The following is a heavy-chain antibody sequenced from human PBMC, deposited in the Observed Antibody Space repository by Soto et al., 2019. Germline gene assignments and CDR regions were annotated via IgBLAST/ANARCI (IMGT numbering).Heavy chain of an antibody. J-gene: IGHJ4*02. CDR3: TRVIEDDLGYCGSTSCPGFDY. D-gene: IGHD2-2*01. V-gene: IGHV1-46*03. CDR1: GYTFTSYY. Sequence: GASVKVSCKASGYTFTSYYMHWVRQAPGQGLEWMGIINPSGGSTSYAQKFQGRVTMTRDTSTSTVYMELSSLRSEDTAVYYCTRVIEDDLGYCGSTSCPGFDYWGQGTLVTVSS. CDR2: INPSGGST.